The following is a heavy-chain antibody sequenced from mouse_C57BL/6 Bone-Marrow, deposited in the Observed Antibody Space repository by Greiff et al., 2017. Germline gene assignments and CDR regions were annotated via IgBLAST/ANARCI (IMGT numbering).Heavy chain of an antibody. CDR3: TTRRRDFDY. Sequence: EVKLMESGAELVRPGASVKLSCTASGFNIKDYYMHWVKQRPEQGLEWIGRIDPEGGDTEYAPKFQGKATMTADTSSNTDYLQSSSLTSEDTAVYYCTTRRRDFDYWGQGTTLTASS. J-gene: IGHJ2*01. V-gene: IGHV14-1*01. CDR2: IDPEGGDT. CDR1: GFNIKDYY.